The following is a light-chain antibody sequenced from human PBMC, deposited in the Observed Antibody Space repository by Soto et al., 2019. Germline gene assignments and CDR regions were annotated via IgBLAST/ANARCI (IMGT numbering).Light chain of an antibody. J-gene: IGLJ2*01. V-gene: IGLV2-14*01. CDR1: SSDVCGYNY. CDR2: EVS. CDR3: SSYTSSSTVV. Sequence: QSALTQPASVSGSPGQSITISCTGTSSDVCGYNYVSWYQQHPGKAPKLIIYEVSNRPSGVSNRFSGSKSGNTASLTISGLQAEDEADYYCSSYTSSSTVVFGGGSKLTVL.